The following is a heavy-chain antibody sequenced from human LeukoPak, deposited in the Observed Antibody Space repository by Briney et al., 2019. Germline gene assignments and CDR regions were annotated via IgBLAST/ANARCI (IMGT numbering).Heavy chain of an antibody. V-gene: IGHV4-59*08. CDR2: VDYRGTT. CDR3: ARSPDSSDYYYYFDY. D-gene: IGHD3-22*01. Sequence: SETLSLTCIVSGGSISPYYWSWIRQPPGKGLEWIGHVDYRGTTNYSPSLKSRVTISVDTSKNQFSLRLSSVTAADTAVYYCARSPDSSDYYYYFDYWGQGTLVTVSS. J-gene: IGHJ4*02. CDR1: GGSISPYY.